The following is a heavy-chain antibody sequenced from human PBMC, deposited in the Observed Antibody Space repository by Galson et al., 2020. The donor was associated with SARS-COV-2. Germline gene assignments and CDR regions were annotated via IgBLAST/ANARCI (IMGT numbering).Heavy chain of an antibody. J-gene: IGHJ4*02. D-gene: IGHD7-27*01. CDR1: GFIFDNYA. CDR2: IHDGGGST. Sequence: GGSLRLSSEASGFIFDNYAMSWVRQAPGKGLEWVSGIHDGGGSTYYADSVRGRFTISRDNSKNTLYLQMDSLTAEDTAVYYCAKATQTSWATFDNWGRGTLVTVSS. V-gene: IGHV3-23*01. CDR3: AKATQTSWATFDN.